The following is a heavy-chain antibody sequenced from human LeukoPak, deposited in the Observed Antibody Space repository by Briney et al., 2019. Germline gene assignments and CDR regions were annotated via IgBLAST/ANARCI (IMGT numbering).Heavy chain of an antibody. Sequence: ASVKVSCKASGYTFISYGIIWVRQAPGQGLQWMGWVSPFNGNTDYAPKLQGRVTMTTDTSTTTAYMELRSLTSDDTAVYYCARRGSSYSHSDFWGQGTLVTVSS. CDR2: VSPFNGNT. CDR1: GYTFISYG. J-gene: IGHJ4*02. CDR3: ARRGSSYSHSDF. D-gene: IGHD2-15*01. V-gene: IGHV1-18*01.